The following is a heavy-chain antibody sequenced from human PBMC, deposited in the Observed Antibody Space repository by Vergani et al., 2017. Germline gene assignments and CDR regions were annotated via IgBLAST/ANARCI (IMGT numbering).Heavy chain of an antibody. D-gene: IGHD2-15*01. Sequence: QVQLVQSGSELKKPGASVKVSCKASGYTFTSYAMNWVRQAPGQGLEWMGWINTNTGNPTYAQGFTGQFVFSLDTSVSTAYLQISSRKAEDTAVYYCARGGGRYCSGGSCSLSYWGQGTLVTVSS. CDR1: GYTFTSYA. CDR3: ARGGGRYCSGGSCSLSY. J-gene: IGHJ4*02. V-gene: IGHV7-4-1*02. CDR2: INTNTGNP.